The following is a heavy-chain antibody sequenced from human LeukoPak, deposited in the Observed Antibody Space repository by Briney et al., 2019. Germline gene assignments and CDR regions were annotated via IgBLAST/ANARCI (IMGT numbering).Heavy chain of an antibody. D-gene: IGHD6-19*01. CDR2: ISAYNGNT. Sequence: ASVKVSCKASGYTFTSYGISWVRQAPGQGLEWMGWISAYNGNTNYAQKLQGRVTMTTDTSTSTAYMELRSLRSDDTAVYYCARVPHPLYSSGWSDYWGQGTLVTVSS. J-gene: IGHJ4*02. V-gene: IGHV1-18*01. CDR3: ARVPHPLYSSGWSDY. CDR1: GYTFTSYG.